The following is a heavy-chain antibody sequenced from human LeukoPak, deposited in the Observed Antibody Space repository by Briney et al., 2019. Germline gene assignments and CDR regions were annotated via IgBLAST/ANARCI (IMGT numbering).Heavy chain of an antibody. Sequence: GRSLRLSCAASGFTFSSYGMHWVRQAPGKGLEWVAAIWYDGSNKYYADSVKGRFTISRDNSKNTLYLQMNSLRAEDTAVYYCARDRVRPFDYWGQGTLVTVSS. CDR3: ARDRVRPFDY. CDR1: GFTFSSYG. J-gene: IGHJ4*02. D-gene: IGHD5/OR15-5a*01. V-gene: IGHV3-33*01. CDR2: IWYDGSNK.